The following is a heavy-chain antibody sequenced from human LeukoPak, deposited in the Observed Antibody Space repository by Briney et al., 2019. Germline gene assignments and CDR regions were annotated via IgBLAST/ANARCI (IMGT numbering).Heavy chain of an antibody. V-gene: IGHV4-59*01. Sequence: SETLSLTRTVSGGSISSSYCSWIRQPPGRGLEWIGYTSHSGSTNYKPSLKSRVSISVDTSKNQFSLKLTSVTAADTAMYYCARGYYDARGDSNPFYIWGQGTMVTVSS. J-gene: IGHJ3*02. CDR3: ARGYYDARGDSNPFYI. CDR2: TSHSGST. CDR1: GGSISSSY. D-gene: IGHD3-22*01.